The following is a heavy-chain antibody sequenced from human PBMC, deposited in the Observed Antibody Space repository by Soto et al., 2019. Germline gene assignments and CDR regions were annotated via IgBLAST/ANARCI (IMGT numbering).Heavy chain of an antibody. D-gene: IGHD6-19*01. Sequence: QEQLQASGPGLVELSGTLSLTCAVSGGSVSSTNWWSWVRQPPGKGLEWIGEIYHSGSTYYNPSLKSRVTISVDKSKNHFSLRLSSVTAADTAAYFCARDRAVSARGSFDYWGQGTLVTVSS. CDR2: IYHSGST. CDR3: ARDRAVSARGSFDY. J-gene: IGHJ4*02. V-gene: IGHV4-4*02. CDR1: GGSVSSTNW.